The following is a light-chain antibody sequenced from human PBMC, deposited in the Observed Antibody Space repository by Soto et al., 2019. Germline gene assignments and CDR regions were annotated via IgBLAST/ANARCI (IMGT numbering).Light chain of an antibody. CDR1: SSDVGGYKY. CDR2: EVS. V-gene: IGLV2-14*01. Sequence: QSALTQPASVSGSPGQSITISCTGTSSDVGGYKYVSWYQQHPGKAPKLMIYEVSDRPSGVSDRFSGSKSGNTASLTISGLQAEDEADYYCGSYTSSLYVFGTGTKLTVL. J-gene: IGLJ1*01. CDR3: GSYTSSLYV.